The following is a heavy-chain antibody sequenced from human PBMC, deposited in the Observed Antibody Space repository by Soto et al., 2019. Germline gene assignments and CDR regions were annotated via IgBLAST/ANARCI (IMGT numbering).Heavy chain of an antibody. CDR3: AREGEYSSSRYYYYYMDV. CDR2: INPNSGGT. J-gene: IGHJ6*03. CDR1: GYTFTGYY. Sequence: ASVKVSCKASGYTFTGYYMHWVRQAPGQGLKWMGWINPNSGGTNYAQKFQGWVTMTRDTSISTAYMELSRLRSDDTAVYYCAREGEYSSSRYYYYYMDVWGKGTTVTVSS. V-gene: IGHV1-2*04. D-gene: IGHD6-6*01.